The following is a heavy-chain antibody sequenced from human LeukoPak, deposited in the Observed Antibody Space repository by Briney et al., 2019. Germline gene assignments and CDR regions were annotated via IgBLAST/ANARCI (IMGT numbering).Heavy chain of an antibody. CDR3: ASGGTPHYYYYYGMDV. D-gene: IGHD4-23*01. CDR2: IYYSGST. CDR1: GGSISSYY. J-gene: IGHJ6*02. Sequence: SETLSLTCTVSGGSISSYYWSWIRQPPGKGLEWIGYIYYSGSTNYNPSLKSRVTISVDTSKNQFSLKLSSVTAADTAVYYCASGGTPHYYYYYGMDVWGQGTTVTVSS. V-gene: IGHV4-59*12.